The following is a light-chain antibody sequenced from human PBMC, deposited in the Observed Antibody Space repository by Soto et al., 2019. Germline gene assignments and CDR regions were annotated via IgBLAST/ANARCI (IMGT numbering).Light chain of an antibody. CDR3: QQYNHCPFT. J-gene: IGKJ3*01. CDR2: GAS. V-gene: IGKV3-15*01. Sequence: EIVMTQSPATLSVSPAERATLSCRASQSVSSNLAWYQQKPGQAPRLLIYGASTRATGIRARFSGSGSGTGFTLTIGCLQSEDFAVYYYQQYNHCPFTCGPGTKVDIK. CDR1: QSVSSN.